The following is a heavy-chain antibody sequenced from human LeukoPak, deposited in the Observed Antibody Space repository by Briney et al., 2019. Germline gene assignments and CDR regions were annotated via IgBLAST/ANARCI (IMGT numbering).Heavy chain of an antibody. Sequence: GGSLRLSCAASGVTFSSYGMHGVRQAPGKGLVGGSRINSEGSSTSYADSVTGRFTISRDNAKNTLYLQMNSLRAEAPAVYYCPSRNPERHAFHIWGQGTMVTVSS. J-gene: IGHJ3*02. CDR3: PSRNPERHAFHI. V-gene: IGHV3-74*01. D-gene: IGHD1-14*01. CDR1: GVTFSSYG. CDR2: INSEGSST.